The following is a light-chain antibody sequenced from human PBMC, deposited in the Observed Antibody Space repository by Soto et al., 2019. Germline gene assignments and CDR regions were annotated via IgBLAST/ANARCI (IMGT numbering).Light chain of an antibody. J-gene: IGLJ2*01. V-gene: IGLV2-14*01. CDR2: EVS. Sequence: QSVLTQPASVSGSPGQSITISCTGTSSDVGYYNYVSWYQHHPGKAPKVMIYEVSNRPSGVSNRFSGSKSGTTASLTISGLQAEDEADYYCSSYTRTTTVVFGGGTQLTVL. CDR3: SSYTRTTTVV. CDR1: SSDVGYYNY.